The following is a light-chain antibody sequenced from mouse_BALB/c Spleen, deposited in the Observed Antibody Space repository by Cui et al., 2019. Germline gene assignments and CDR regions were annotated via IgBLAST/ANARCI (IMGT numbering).Light chain of an antibody. J-gene: IGKJ5*01. V-gene: IGKV4-68*01. CDR2: LTS. Sequence: QIAVTQSLALMSASPGEKVPMTCSASSSVSYMYWYQQNPRSSPKPWIYLTSNLASGVPARFSGSGSGTSYSLTISSMEAEDAATYYCQQWSSNPLTFGAGTKLELK. CDR1: SSVSY. CDR3: QQWSSNPLT.